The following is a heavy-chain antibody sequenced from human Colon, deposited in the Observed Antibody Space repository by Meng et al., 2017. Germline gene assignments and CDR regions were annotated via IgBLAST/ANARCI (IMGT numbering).Heavy chain of an antibody. D-gene: IGHD3-22*01. V-gene: IGHV6-1*01. CDR2: MYYRSRWYN. CDR3: ARDLSSARYYFDN. J-gene: IGHJ4*02. Sequence: QVQLQQSGPGLVKPSQTLSLTCAISGDSVSSYSAAWDWIRQSPSRGLEWLGRMYYRSRWYNDYAVSLKGRITITPDTSKNLFSLHLNSVTPEDTAIYYCARDLSSARYYFDNWGQGILVTVSS. CDR1: GDSVSSYSAA.